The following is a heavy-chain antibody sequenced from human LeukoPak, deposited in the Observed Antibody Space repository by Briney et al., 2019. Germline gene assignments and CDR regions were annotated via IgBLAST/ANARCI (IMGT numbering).Heavy chain of an antibody. V-gene: IGHV3-7*01. CDR1: GFPFSSYW. CDR2: IKQDGSEK. Sequence: PGGSLRLSCAASGFPFSSYWMSWVRQAPGKGLEWVANIKQDGSEKYYVDSVKGRFTISRDNAKSSLYLQMNSLRAEDTAVYYCARERYSGYADYWGQGTLVTVSS. CDR3: ARERYSGYADY. J-gene: IGHJ4*02. D-gene: IGHD5-12*01.